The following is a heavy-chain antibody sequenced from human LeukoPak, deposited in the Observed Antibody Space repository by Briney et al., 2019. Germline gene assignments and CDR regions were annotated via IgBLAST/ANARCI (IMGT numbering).Heavy chain of an antibody. V-gene: IGHV4-39*01. CDR3: ARQTGSGLFILP. J-gene: IGHJ4*02. Sequence: ASETLSLTCTVAGGSISNNLYYWGWVRQPPGKGLEWIGSIYYSGNTYYNASLKSQVSISIDTSKNQFSLRLTSVTAADTAVYYCARQTGSGLFILPGGQGTLVTVSS. CDR2: IYYSGNT. D-gene: IGHD3/OR15-3a*01. CDR1: GGSISNNLYY.